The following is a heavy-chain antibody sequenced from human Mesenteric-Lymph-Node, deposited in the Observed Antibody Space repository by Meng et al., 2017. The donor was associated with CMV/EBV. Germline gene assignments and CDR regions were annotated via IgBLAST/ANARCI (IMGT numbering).Heavy chain of an antibody. CDR1: RYGFPSYW. Sequence: SRYGFPSYWFGWVRQLPGKGLEWMGIIYPGDSDTRYSPSFQGQVTISVGKSISTAYLQWSGLKASDTAMYYCARKDGDYYGSGSTDYWGQGTLVTVSS. CDR3: ARKDGDYYGSGSTDY. CDR2: IYPGDSDT. J-gene: IGHJ4*02. D-gene: IGHD3-10*01. V-gene: IGHV5-51*01.